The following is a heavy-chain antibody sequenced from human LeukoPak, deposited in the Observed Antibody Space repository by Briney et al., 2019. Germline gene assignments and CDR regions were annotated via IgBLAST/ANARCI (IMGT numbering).Heavy chain of an antibody. V-gene: IGHV3-23*01. Sequence: GGSLRLSCAASGFTFSSYAMSWVRQAPGKGLEWVSAISGSGGSTYYADSVKGRFTISRDNSKNTLYLQMNSLRAEDTAVYYCARGRQLNWRVPDYWGQGTLVTVSS. J-gene: IGHJ4*02. CDR3: ARGRQLNWRVPDY. CDR1: GFTFSSYA. D-gene: IGHD6-13*01. CDR2: ISGSGGST.